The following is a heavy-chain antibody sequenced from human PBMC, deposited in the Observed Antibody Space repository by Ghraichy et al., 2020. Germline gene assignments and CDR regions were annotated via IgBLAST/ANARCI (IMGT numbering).Heavy chain of an antibody. V-gene: IGHV3-7*01. CDR3: ATWGVTTSF. CDR2: IKGDGSEQ. D-gene: IGHD4-17*01. J-gene: IGHJ4*02. CDR1: GFTFSTYW. Sequence: LSLTCAASGFTFSTYWASWIRQAPGKGLEWVAHIKGDGSEQYYVDSVKGRFTISRDNAKNSLYLQMNSLRAEDTAAYYCATWGVTTSFWCQGTQVTVSS.